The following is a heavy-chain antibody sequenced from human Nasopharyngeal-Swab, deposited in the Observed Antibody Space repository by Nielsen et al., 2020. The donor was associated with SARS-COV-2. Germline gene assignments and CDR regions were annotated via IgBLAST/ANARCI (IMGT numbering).Heavy chain of an antibody. V-gene: IGHV3-48*02. CDR2: ISSSSSTI. D-gene: IGHD1-26*01. Sequence: WIRQPPGKGLEWVSYISSSSSTIYYADSVKGRFTISRDNAKNSLYLQMNSLRDEDTAVYYCATSPGSYLAYWGQGTLATVSS. J-gene: IGHJ4*02. CDR3: ATSPGSYLAY.